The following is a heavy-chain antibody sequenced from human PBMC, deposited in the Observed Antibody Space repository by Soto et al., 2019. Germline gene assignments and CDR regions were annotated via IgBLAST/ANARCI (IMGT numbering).Heavy chain of an antibody. J-gene: IGHJ5*02. CDR1: GDSVSSNTAS. CDR3: AKGDNLGPKTGYAFDP. Sequence: PSQTLSLTCAISGDSVSSNTASWNWIRQSPSRGLEWLGRTYFRSKWYNDYAVSVKSRIIINPDTSNNQFSLQLNSVTPEDTAVYFCAKGDNLGPKTGYAFDPWGQGIMVTVYS. D-gene: IGHD5-12*01. V-gene: IGHV6-1*01. CDR2: TYFRSKWYN.